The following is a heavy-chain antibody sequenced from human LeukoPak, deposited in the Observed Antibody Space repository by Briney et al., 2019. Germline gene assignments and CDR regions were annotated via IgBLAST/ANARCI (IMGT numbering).Heavy chain of an antibody. D-gene: IGHD1-14*01. V-gene: IGHV3-48*01. Sequence: PGGSLRLSCAASGFTFSSYSMNWVRQAPGKGLEWVSYISSSSSTIYYADSVKGRFTISRDNAKSSLYLQMNSLRAGDTAVYYCARGLDRSFDDWGQGTLVTVSS. CDR1: GFTFSSYS. J-gene: IGHJ4*02. CDR2: ISSSSSTI. CDR3: ARGLDRSFDD.